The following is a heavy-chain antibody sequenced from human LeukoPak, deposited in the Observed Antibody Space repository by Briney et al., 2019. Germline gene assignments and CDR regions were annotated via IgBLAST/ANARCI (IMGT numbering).Heavy chain of an antibody. CDR1: GFTFSSYV. D-gene: IGHD6-19*01. CDR2: ITTNGGST. CDR3: ISRCSSGWYCY. V-gene: IGHV3-64D*06. J-gene: IGHJ4*02. Sequence: GGSLRLSCSASGFTFSSYVMHWVRQAPGKGLEYVSSITTNGGSTYYADSVKGRFTISRDNSKNTLYLQMSSLRAEDTAVYYCISRCSSGWYCYWGQGTLVTVSS.